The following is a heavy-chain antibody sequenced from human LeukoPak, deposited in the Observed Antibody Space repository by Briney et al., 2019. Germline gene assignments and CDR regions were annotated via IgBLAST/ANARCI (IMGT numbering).Heavy chain of an antibody. CDR1: GYTFTGYY. J-gene: IGHJ4*02. CDR2: INPNSGGT. V-gene: IGHV1-2*02. D-gene: IGHD3-10*01. Sequence: GASVKVSCKASGYTFTGYYMHWVRQAPGQGLEWMGWINPNSGGTNYAQKFQGRVTMTRDTSISTAYMELSRLRSDDTAVYYCAREKYYGSGAPGYWGQGTLVTVSS. CDR3: AREKYYGSGAPGY.